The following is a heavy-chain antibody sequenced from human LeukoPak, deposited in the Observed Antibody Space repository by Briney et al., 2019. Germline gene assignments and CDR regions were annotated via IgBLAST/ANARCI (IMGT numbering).Heavy chain of an antibody. CDR1: GYTFTDYY. V-gene: IGHV1-2*06. D-gene: IGHD6-13*01. Sequence: GASVKVSCKASGYTFTDYYLHWVRQAPGQGLEWMGRINPNSGGTNYAQKFQGRVTMTRDTSISTAYMELSRLRSDDTAVYYCARRQIAADAFDIWGQGTVVTVSS. J-gene: IGHJ3*02. CDR2: INPNSGGT. CDR3: ARRQIAADAFDI.